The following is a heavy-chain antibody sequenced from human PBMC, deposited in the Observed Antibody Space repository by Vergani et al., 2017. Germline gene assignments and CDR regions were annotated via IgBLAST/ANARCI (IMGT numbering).Heavy chain of an antibody. D-gene: IGHD4-23*01. CDR2: ISYDGNKK. J-gene: IGHJ4*02. V-gene: IGHV3-30*18. Sequence: QVQLVESGGGEVQPGRSLRLSCSAAGFPFSDYGVHWVRQAPGKGLEWVSVISYDGNKKNYADSVKGRFTISRDNSKNTLYLQMNSLRAEDTAVYYCAKPGTTVVPTDDYFDYWGQGTLVTVSS. CDR3: AKPGTTVVPTDDYFDY. CDR1: GFPFSDYG.